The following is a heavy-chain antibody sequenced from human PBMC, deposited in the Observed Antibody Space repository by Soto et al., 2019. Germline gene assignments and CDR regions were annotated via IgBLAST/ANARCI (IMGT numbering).Heavy chain of an antibody. J-gene: IGHJ4*02. Sequence: EVQLLESGGKLVQPGVSLTLSCAASGFTFSTYAMAWVRQAPGKGLEWVSGVSASGLNTDYADHVEARFYIARDNSKNTVSLHMNSLRVEDTALYSCAKDRPRRSSGSFFDYWGKGTPVTVSS. CDR3: AKDRPRRSSGSFFDY. CDR2: VSASGLNT. CDR1: GFTFSTYA. D-gene: IGHD1-26*01. V-gene: IGHV3-23*01.